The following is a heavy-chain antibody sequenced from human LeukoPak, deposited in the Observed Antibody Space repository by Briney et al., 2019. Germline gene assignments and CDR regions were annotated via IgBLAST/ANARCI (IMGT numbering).Heavy chain of an antibody. CDR3: AREDAEAYYFDY. CDR2: INSDGSST. Sequence: PGGSLRLSCAASGFTFGSYWMPWVRQAPGKGLVWVSRINSDGSSTSYADSVKGRFTISRDNAKNTLYLQMNSLRAEDTAVYYCAREDAEAYYFDYWGQGTLVTVSS. J-gene: IGHJ4*02. CDR1: GFTFGSYW. V-gene: IGHV3-74*01.